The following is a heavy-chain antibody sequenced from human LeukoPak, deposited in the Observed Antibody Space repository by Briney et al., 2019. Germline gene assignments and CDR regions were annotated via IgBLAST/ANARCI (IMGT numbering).Heavy chain of an antibody. CDR3: AKPAISSRGWYYDY. CDR1: GFTFSNYA. V-gene: IGHV3-23*01. CDR2: FSGSGGST. Sequence: GGSLRLSCAASGFTFSNYAMSWVRQAPGKGLQWVSAFSGSGGSTYYADSVKGRFTISRDNSRNTLYLQMNSLRAEDTAVYYCAKPAISSRGWYYDYWGQGTLVTVSS. D-gene: IGHD6-19*01. J-gene: IGHJ4*02.